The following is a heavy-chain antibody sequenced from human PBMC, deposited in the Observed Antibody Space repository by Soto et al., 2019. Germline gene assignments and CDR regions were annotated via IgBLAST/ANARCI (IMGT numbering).Heavy chain of an antibody. D-gene: IGHD3-10*01. V-gene: IGHV1-8*01. CDR1: GNTFTSYD. Sequence: GASVKVSCKASGNTFTSYDINWVRQATGHGLEWMGWTNPNSGNIGYAQKFQGRVTMTRDTAIRTAYMEVSRLRSDDTAVYYCARGRASGSYYLLDYWGQGTLGTVSS. CDR3: ARGRASGSYYLLDY. CDR2: TNPNSGNI. J-gene: IGHJ4*02.